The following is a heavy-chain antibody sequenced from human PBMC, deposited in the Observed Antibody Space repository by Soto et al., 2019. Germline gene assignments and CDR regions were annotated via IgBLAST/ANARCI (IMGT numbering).Heavy chain of an antibody. CDR3: ARRPNYYDGSTYHGVYRMDV. CDR1: GYTCTNYY. D-gene: IGHD3-16*01. Sequence: GASGKVSCKASGYTCTNYYIHWVRQAPGQGLEWMGIINPSGGSTRYAQKFRGRVTMTRDTSTSTVNMELRSLRYADTAVYYCARRPNYYDGSTYHGVYRMDVWGQGTTVNVSS. V-gene: IGHV1-46*01. CDR2: INPSGGST. J-gene: IGHJ6*02.